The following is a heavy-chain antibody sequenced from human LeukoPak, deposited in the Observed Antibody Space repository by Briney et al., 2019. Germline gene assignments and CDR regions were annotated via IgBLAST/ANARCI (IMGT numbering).Heavy chain of an antibody. CDR3: ARDTGTVVDY. CDR1: GGSISTHY. CDR2: IYYSGST. Sequence: ASETLSLTCTVSGGSISTHYWSWIRQPPGKGLEWIGYIYYSGSTNYNPSLKSRVTTSVDTSKNQFSLKLSSVTAADTAVYYCARDTGTVVDYWGQGTLVTVSS. J-gene: IGHJ4*02. D-gene: IGHD4-23*01. V-gene: IGHV4-59*11.